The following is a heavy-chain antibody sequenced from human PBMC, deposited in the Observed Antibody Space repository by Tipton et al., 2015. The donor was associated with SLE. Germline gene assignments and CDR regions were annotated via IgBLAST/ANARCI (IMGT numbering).Heavy chain of an antibody. Sequence: RSLRLSCAASGFTFDDYAMHWVRQAPGKGLEWVSGISWNSGSIGYADSVKGRFTISRDNAKNSLYLQMNSLRAEDTALYYCAKDRNPSGSYLDAFDIWGQGTMVTVSS. CDR1: GFTFDDYA. V-gene: IGHV3-9*01. D-gene: IGHD1-26*01. CDR2: ISWNSGSI. J-gene: IGHJ3*02. CDR3: AKDRNPSGSYLDAFDI.